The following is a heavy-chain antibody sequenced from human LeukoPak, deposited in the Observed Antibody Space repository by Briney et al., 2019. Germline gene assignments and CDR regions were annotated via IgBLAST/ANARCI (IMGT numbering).Heavy chain of an antibody. D-gene: IGHD3-22*01. CDR2: ISYDGSNK. CDR1: GFTFSSYA. J-gene: IGHJ4*02. CDR3: ARDVRRYYYDSSGYPDY. V-gene: IGHV3-30-3*01. Sequence: PGGSLRLSCAASGFTFSSYAMHWVRQAPGKGLEWVAVISYDGSNKYYADSVKGRFTISRDNSKNTLYLQMNSLRAEDTAVYYCARDVRRYYYDSSGYPDYWGQGTLVTVSS.